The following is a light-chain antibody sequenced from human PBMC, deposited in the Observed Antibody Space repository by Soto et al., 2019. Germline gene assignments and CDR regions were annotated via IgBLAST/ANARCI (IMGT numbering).Light chain of an antibody. CDR3: QQRSDSIT. CDR1: HSVTTH. Sequence: SVLTQSPETLAFSPGEIATLSCWASHSVTTHLAWFQQRPGQTPRLLIYDASTRAPGIPARFSGRGSGADFTLTISSLEPEDFAVYYCQQRSDSITFGQGTRLEIK. J-gene: IGKJ5*01. V-gene: IGKV3-11*01. CDR2: DAS.